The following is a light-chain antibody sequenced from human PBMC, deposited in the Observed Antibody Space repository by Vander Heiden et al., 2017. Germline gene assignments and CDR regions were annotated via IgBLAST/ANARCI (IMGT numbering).Light chain of an antibody. J-gene: IGKJ2*01. Sequence: DIVMTQSPSPLAASLGDRAPIPCEPSQTVCNSSNNKNYLVWYQQKPGQPPKLLIYWASTRESGVPDRFSGSASGTDFTLTISSLQAEDVAVYYCQQYYTTPYTFGQGTKLEIK. V-gene: IGKV4-1*01. CDR2: WAS. CDR1: QTVCNSSNNKNY. CDR3: QQYYTTPYT.